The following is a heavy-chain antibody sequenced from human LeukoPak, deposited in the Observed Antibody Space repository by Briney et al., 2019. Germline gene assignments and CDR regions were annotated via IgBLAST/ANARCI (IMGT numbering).Heavy chain of an antibody. CDR1: GFTFSSYA. V-gene: IGHV3-23*01. CDR3: AKGGRITIFGVARNYFDY. CDR2: ISGSGGST. J-gene: IGHJ4*02. D-gene: IGHD3-3*01. Sequence: PRGSLRLSCAASGFTFSSYAMSWVRQAPGKGLEWVSGISGSGGSTVYADSVKGRFTISRDNSKNTLYLQMNSLRTEDTAVYYCAKGGRITIFGVARNYFDYWGQGTLVTVSS.